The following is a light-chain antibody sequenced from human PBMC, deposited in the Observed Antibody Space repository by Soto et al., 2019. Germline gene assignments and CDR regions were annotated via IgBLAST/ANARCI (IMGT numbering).Light chain of an antibody. CDR2: DAS. V-gene: IGKV1-5*01. CDR3: QQYDSNSKYT. J-gene: IGKJ2*01. Sequence: DIQMTQSPSTLSASVGDRVTITCRASQSISRWLAWYLQRPGKAPKLLIYDASSLESGVPSRFSGSGPGTEFTLPISSLQPDDSATYYCQQYDSNSKYTFGQGTKLEI. CDR1: QSISRW.